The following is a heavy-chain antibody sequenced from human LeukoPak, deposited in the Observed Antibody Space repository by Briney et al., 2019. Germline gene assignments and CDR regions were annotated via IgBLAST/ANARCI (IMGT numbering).Heavy chain of an antibody. Sequence: GGSLRLSCAVSGFTFSSYALNWVRQAQGQGLEWVAVISDDGNNEYYADSVKGRFTISRDNSKNTVYLQLNSLRSEDTAVYFCARDVSGYDSAHGLDVWGQGATVTVSS. CDR3: ARDVSGYDSAHGLDV. D-gene: IGHD5-12*01. J-gene: IGHJ6*02. CDR2: ISDDGNNE. V-gene: IGHV3-30*04. CDR1: GFTFSSYA.